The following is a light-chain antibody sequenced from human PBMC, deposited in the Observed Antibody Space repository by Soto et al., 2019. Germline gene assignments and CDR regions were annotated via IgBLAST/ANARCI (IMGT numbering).Light chain of an antibody. CDR1: SSNIGAGYD. CDR2: GNS. Sequence: QPVLTQPPSVSGAPGQRVTISCTGSSSNIGAGYDVHWYQQLPGTAPKLLIYGNSNRPSGVPDRFSGSKSGTSASLAITGLQAEXEADYYCQSYDSSLSGDVFGTGTKLTVL. V-gene: IGLV1-40*01. J-gene: IGLJ1*01. CDR3: QSYDSSLSGDV.